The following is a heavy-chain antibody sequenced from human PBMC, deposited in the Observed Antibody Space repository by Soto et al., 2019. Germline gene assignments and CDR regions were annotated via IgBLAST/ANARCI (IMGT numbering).Heavy chain of an antibody. V-gene: IGHV4-59*01. CDR1: GGSISSYY. CDR3: ARGHFWSGTRQPRYNWFDP. CDR2: IYYSGST. D-gene: IGHD3-3*01. J-gene: IGHJ5*02. Sequence: SETLSLTCTVSGGSISSYYWSWIRQPPGKGLEWIGYIYYSGSTNYNPSLKSRVTISVDTSKNQFSLKLSSVTAADTAVYYCARGHFWSGTRQPRYNWFDPWGQGTLVTVSS.